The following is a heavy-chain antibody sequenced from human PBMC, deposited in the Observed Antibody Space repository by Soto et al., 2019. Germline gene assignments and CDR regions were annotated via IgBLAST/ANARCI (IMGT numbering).Heavy chain of an antibody. CDR1: GYTFTSYA. Sequence: ASVKVSCKASGYTFTSYAMHWVRQAPGQRLEWMGWINAGNGNTKYSQKFQGRVTITRDTSASTASMELSSLRSEDTAVYYCARVGAVAGNLGYYYYYGMDVWGQGATVTVSS. J-gene: IGHJ6*02. CDR3: ARVGAVAGNLGYYYYYGMDV. CDR2: INAGNGNT. V-gene: IGHV1-3*01. D-gene: IGHD6-19*01.